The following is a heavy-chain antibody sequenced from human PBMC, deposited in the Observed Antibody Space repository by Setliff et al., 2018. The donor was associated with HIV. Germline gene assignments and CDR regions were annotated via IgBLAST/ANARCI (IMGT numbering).Heavy chain of an antibody. CDR2: VNEDNGDR. CDR3: VRDEKRAAGGSMYYFDY. J-gene: IGHJ4*02. D-gene: IGHD5-12*01. V-gene: IGHV1-18*01. CDR1: GYNFGFYG. Sequence: GASVKVSCKASGYNFGFYGISWVRQAPGQGLEWMGWVNEDNGDRNFAPSVQGRIALTTDTSTNTAYMELTNLRSDDTALYFCVRDEKRAAGGSMYYFDYCGQGTLVTVSS.